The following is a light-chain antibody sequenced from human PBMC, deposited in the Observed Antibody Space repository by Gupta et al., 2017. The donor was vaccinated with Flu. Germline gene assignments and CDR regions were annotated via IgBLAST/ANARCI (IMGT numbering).Light chain of an antibody. CDR3: SSHTRSSTLV. Sequence: SVLPQPASVSVSPGQSITMSCTGTTRDVGGYKYVSWYQHHPGKVPKLLIYEVSNRPSGVSDRFSGAKSGNTASLTISGRQAEDEADYYCSSHTRSSTLVFGGGTKLTVL. CDR1: TRDVGGYKY. J-gene: IGLJ3*02. V-gene: IGLV2-14*01. CDR2: EVS.